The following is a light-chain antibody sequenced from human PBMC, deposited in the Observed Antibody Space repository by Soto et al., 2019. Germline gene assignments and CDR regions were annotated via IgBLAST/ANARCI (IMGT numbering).Light chain of an antibody. V-gene: IGLV2-23*02. CDR3: CSYAGSSTFYV. J-gene: IGLJ1*01. CDR2: EVS. CDR1: SSDVGSYNL. Sequence: QSALTQPASVSGSPGQSITISCTGTSSDVGSYNLVSWYQQQPGKAPKLMIYEVSKRPSGVSNRFSGSKSGNTASLTISVLQAEDAADYYCCSYAGSSTFYVFGTGTKLTVL.